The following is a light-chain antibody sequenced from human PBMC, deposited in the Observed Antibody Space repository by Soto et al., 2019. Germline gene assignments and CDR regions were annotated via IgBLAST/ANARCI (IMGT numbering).Light chain of an antibody. V-gene: IGKV3-20*01. J-gene: IGKJ2*01. CDR2: GAS. CDR1: QSVDNNY. CDR3: QQYGNSPYT. Sequence: EIVLTQSPGTLSLSPGESATLSCRASQSVDNNYVAWYQQKPGQAPTLLIHGASYRAAGIPDRFSGSGSGTDFDLTISRLEPEDFAVFHCQQYGNSPYTFGQETKLEI.